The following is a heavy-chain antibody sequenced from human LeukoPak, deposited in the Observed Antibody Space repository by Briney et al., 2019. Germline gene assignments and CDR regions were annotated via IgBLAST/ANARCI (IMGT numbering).Heavy chain of an antibody. CDR3: ASGRLRFFFHY. V-gene: IGHV1-46*01. J-gene: IGHJ4*02. CDR2: INPSGGST. Sequence: ASVKVSCKASGYTLTSYYMHWVRQAPGQGLEWMGIINPSGGSTSYAQKFQGRVTMTRDTSTSTVYMELSSLRSEDTAVYYCASGRLRFFFHYWGQGTLVTVSS. CDR1: GYTLTSYY. D-gene: IGHD3-3*01.